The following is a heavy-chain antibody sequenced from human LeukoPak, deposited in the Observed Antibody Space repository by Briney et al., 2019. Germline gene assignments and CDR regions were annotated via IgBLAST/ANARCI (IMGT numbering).Heavy chain of an antibody. CDR2: ISSSGSTI. D-gene: IGHD2-15*01. J-gene: IGHJ6*02. CDR1: GFTFSSYE. CDR3: ARGALYCSGGSCYNYYYYGMDV. Sequence: GRSLRLSCAASGFTFSSYEMNWVRQAPGKGLEWVSYISSSGSTIYYADSVKGRFTISRDNAKNSLYLQMNSLRAEDTAVYYCARGALYCSGGSCYNYYYYGMDVWGQGTTVTVSS. V-gene: IGHV3-48*03.